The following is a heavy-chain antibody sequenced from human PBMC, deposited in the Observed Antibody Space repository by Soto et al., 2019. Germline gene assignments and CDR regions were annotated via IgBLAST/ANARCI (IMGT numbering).Heavy chain of an antibody. CDR2: ISYDGSNK. Sequence: PGGSLRLSCAASGFTFSSYAMHWVRQAPGKGLEWVAVISYDGSNKYYADSVKGRFTISRDNSKNTLYLQMNSLRAEDTAVYYCARYYDYYGSGPLYDAFDIWGQGTMVTVSS. V-gene: IGHV3-30-3*01. CDR3: ARYYDYYGSGPLYDAFDI. D-gene: IGHD3-10*01. J-gene: IGHJ3*02. CDR1: GFTFSSYA.